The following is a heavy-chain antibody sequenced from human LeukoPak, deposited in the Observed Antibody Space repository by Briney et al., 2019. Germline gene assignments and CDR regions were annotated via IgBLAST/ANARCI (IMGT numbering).Heavy chain of an antibody. CDR3: AKTYGDFGYYFDY. V-gene: IGHV3-23*01. CDR1: GFTFFNYA. Sequence: GGSLRLSCAASGFTFFNYAMSWVRQAPGKGLEWLPAISGSGGTKYYADSVKGRFTISRDNSKNTLYLQMTSLRAEDTAVYYCAKTYGDFGYYFDYWGQGTLVTVSS. CDR2: ISGSGGTK. J-gene: IGHJ4*02. D-gene: IGHD4-17*01.